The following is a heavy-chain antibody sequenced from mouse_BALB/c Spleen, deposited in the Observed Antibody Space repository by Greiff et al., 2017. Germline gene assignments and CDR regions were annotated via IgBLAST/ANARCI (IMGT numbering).Heavy chain of an antibody. D-gene: IGHD1-2*01. CDR1: GFTFTDYY. V-gene: IGHV7-3*02. Sequence: EVNLVESGGGLVQPGGSLRLSCATSGFTFTDYYMSWVRQPPGKALEWLGFIRNKANGYTTEYSASVKGRFTISRDNSQSILYLQMNTLRAEDSATYYCARDRGYGLDYWGQGTTLTVSS. J-gene: IGHJ2*01. CDR3: ARDRGYGLDY. CDR2: IRNKANGYTT.